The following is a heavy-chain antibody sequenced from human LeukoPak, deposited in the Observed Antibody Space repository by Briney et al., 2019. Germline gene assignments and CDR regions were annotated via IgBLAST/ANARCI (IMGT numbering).Heavy chain of an antibody. V-gene: IGHV3-21*01. Sequence: PGGSLRLSCAASGFTFSSYSMNWVRQAPGKGLEWVSSISSSSSYIYYADSVKGRFTISRDNAKNSLYLQMNSLGAEDTAVYYCARGRYSGYELFDYWGQGTLVTVSS. CDR3: ARGRYSGYELFDY. CDR1: GFTFSSYS. D-gene: IGHD5-12*01. CDR2: ISSSSSYI. J-gene: IGHJ4*02.